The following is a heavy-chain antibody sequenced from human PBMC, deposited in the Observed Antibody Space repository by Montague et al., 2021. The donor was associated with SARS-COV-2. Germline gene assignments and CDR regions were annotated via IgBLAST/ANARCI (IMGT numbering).Heavy chain of an antibody. CDR2: ITNSGSV. Sequence: SETLSLTCAVYGGSFSRYSYNWVRQAPGKGLEWIGEITNSGSVNYQPPLNNRVTISVDPSKSQVSLRLTSVTVADTAIYFCARQKLRPHKPIKREFYYYGLDIWGQGTTVTVSS. CDR3: ARQKLRPHKPIKREFYYYGLDI. V-gene: IGHV4-34*01. CDR1: GGSFSRYS. J-gene: IGHJ6*02.